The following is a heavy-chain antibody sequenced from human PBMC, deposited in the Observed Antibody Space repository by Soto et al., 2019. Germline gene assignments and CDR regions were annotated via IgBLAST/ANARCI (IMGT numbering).Heavy chain of an antibody. D-gene: IGHD2-21*01. J-gene: IGHJ6*02. CDR2: VNPSSGRT. V-gene: IGHV1-46*01. CDR3: XXXIDIGQNYDYYGMDV. Sequence: QVQLGQSGSEVKKPGASVKVSCTASGYTFTSYYVHWVRQAPGQGLEWMGVVNPSSGRTTYAQKCRGRITMARDTXXXXXXXXXXXXXXXXXXXXXXXXXIDIGQNYDYYGMDVWGQGTTVTVSS. CDR1: GYTFTSYY.